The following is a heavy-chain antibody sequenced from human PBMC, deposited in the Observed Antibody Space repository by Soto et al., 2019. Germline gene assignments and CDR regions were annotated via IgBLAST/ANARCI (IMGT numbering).Heavy chain of an antibody. Sequence: QVQLVQSGAEVKKPGASVKVSCKVSGHTLSELSMHWVRQAPGKGLEWMGGFDPEDGETISAQKFQGRVTMTEDTSTDSTYMELSSLRSEDTVVYYCVAGGTRWLHSPFDYWGQGTLVTISS. CDR2: FDPEDGET. CDR1: GHTLSELS. J-gene: IGHJ4*02. CDR3: VAGGTRWLHSPFDY. D-gene: IGHD1-1*01. V-gene: IGHV1-24*01.